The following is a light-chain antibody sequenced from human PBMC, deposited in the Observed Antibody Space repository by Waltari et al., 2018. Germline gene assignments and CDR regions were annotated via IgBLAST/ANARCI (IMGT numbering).Light chain of an antibody. CDR3: QQYYSIPIT. J-gene: IGKJ5*01. Sequence: DIVMTQSPDSLAVSLGERATINCKSSQIFLYSSNNKNYLAWYQQKPGQPPKLLIYWASTRESGVPDRFSGSGSGTDFTLTISSLQAEDVAVYYCQQYYSIPITFGQGTRLEIK. CDR2: WAS. V-gene: IGKV4-1*01. CDR1: QIFLYSSNNKNY.